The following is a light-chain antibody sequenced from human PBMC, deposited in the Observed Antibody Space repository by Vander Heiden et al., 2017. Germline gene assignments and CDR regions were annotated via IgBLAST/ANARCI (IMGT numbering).Light chain of an antibody. CDR2: AAS. V-gene: IGKV1-39*01. CDR3: QQSYSTLFT. J-gene: IGKJ4*01. Sequence: QLTKSPSSLSASVGDRVTITCRASQSISSYLNWYQQKPGKAPKLLIYAASSLQSGVPSRFSGSGSGTDFTLTISSLQPEDFATYYCQQSYSTLFTFGGGTKVEIK. CDR1: QSISSY.